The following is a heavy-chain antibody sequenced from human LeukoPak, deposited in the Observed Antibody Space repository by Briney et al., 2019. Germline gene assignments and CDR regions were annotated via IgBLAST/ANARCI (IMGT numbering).Heavy chain of an antibody. J-gene: IGHJ4*02. CDR2: IRYDGSNK. CDR1: GFIFSSYG. CDR3: ARDGADYTNYYLDY. D-gene: IGHD4-11*01. V-gene: IGHV3-30*02. Sequence: GGSLRLSCAASGFIFSSYGMHWVRQAPGKGLEWVAFIRYDGSNKYYADSVKGRFTISRDNAKNTLYLQMHSLGAEDTAVYYCARDGADYTNYYLDYWGQGTLVTVSS.